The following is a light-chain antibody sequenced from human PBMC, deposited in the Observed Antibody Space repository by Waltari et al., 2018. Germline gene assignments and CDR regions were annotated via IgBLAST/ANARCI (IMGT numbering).Light chain of an antibody. J-gene: IGLJ3*02. CDR2: ENN. Sequence: FMLTQPHSVSESLGKRVTISCTRSRGSIVSNYVQWYQQRPGSAPTTIIYENNRRPSGVPDRFSVSIDSSSNSASLVISGVKTEDEADYYCQSYNSTGWVFGGGTKLTVL. V-gene: IGLV6-57*03. CDR1: RGSIVSNY. CDR3: QSYNSTGWV.